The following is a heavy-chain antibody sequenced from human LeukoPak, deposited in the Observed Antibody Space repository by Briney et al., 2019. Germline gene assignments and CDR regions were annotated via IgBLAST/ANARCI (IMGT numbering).Heavy chain of an antibody. CDR1: GFNFCTYA. J-gene: IGHJ4*02. CDR3: ATSRPAVAGIGALDY. V-gene: IGHV3-23*01. D-gene: IGHD6-19*01. Sequence: GGFPGLSCGAPGFNFCTYAMNWGRPAPGEGLEWVSAIRGSDYSTYYADSVKGRFTISRDNSQNTLYLQMNSLRAEDTAVYYCATSRPAVAGIGALDYWGQGTLVTVSS. CDR2: IRGSDYST.